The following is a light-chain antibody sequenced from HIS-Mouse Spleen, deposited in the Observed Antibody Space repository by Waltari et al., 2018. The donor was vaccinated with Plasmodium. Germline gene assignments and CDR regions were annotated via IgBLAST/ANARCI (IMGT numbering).Light chain of an antibody. V-gene: IGLV3-1*01. J-gene: IGLJ2*01. CDR2: KDS. Sequence: SYELTQPPSVSVSPGQTASITCSGDKLGYKYACWYQQKPGQSPVLVIYKDSKRPSGIPERVSGSTSGNPATLTISGTQAMDEADYYCQAWDSSTVVFGGGTKLTVL. CDR1: KLGYKY. CDR3: QAWDSSTVV.